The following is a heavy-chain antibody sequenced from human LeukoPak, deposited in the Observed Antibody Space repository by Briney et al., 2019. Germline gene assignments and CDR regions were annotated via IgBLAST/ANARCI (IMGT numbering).Heavy chain of an antibody. Sequence: PSETLSLTCSVSGGSISSDYWIWIRQPPGKGLEWIGYIYYSGSTNYNPSLRSRVTISVDTSKNQFSLKLSSVTAADTAVYYCARSHGSGSYYNLNDYWGQGTLVTVSS. CDR3: ARSHGSGSYYNLNDY. V-gene: IGHV4-59*01. CDR2: IYYSGST. CDR1: GGSISSDY. D-gene: IGHD3-10*01. J-gene: IGHJ4*02.